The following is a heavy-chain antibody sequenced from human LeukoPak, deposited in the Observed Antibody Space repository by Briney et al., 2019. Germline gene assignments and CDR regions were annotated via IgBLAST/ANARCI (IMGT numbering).Heavy chain of an antibody. J-gene: IGHJ3*02. D-gene: IGHD3-10*01. Sequence: GSLRLSCAASGFTFSSYAMSWVRQPPGKGLEWIGSIYYSGSTYYNPSLKSRVTISVDTSKNQFSLKLSSVTAADTAVYYCATLEEAFRGVIKTDDAFDIWGQGTMVTVSS. CDR3: ATLEEAFRGVIKTDDAFDI. CDR2: IYYSGST. V-gene: IGHV4-39*01. CDR1: GFTFSSYA.